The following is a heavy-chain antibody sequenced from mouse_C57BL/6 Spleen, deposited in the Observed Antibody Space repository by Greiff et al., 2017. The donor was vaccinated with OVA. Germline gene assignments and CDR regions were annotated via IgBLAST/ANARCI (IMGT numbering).Heavy chain of an antibody. Sequence: VQLQQSGPELVKPGASVKISCKASGYSFTGYYMNWVKQSPEKSLEWIGEINPSTGGTTYNQKFQAKATLTVDKSSSTDYMQLKSLTSEESAVYYCARGNLLLAMDYGGQGTSVTVSS. CDR2: INPSTGGT. J-gene: IGHJ4*01. D-gene: IGHD1-1*01. V-gene: IGHV1-42*01. CDR1: GYSFTGYY. CDR3: ARGNLLLAMDY.